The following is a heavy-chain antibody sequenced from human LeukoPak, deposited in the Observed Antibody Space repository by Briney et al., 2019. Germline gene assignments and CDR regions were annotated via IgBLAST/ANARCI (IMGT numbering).Heavy chain of an antibody. D-gene: IGHD6-13*01. V-gene: IGHV4-34*01. J-gene: IGHJ6*02. CDR3: ARGPRWGSSWYVSNYYYGMDV. CDR1: GGSFSGYY. Sequence: SETLSLTCAVYGGSFSGYYWSWIRQLPGKGLEWIGEINHSGSTNYNPSLKSRVTISVDTSKNQFSLKLSSVTAADTAVCYRARGPRWGSSWYVSNYYYGMDVWGRGTTVTVSS. CDR2: INHSGST.